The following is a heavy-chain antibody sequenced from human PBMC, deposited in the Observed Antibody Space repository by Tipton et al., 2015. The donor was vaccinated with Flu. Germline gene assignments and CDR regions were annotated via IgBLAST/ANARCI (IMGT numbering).Heavy chain of an antibody. Sequence: TLSLTCSVSDGSSSSSSHYWGWIRQSPGRGLEWVGSIYYTGYPYHNPSLKSRLAMSIDTSKIQFSLRLSSMTAAGTAVYYCAKVKFGWVESWAQGILVTVSS. J-gene: IGHJ5*01. CDR2: IYYTGYP. V-gene: IGHV4-39*07. CDR3: AKVKFGWVES. D-gene: IGHD3-16*01. CDR1: DGSSSSSSHY.